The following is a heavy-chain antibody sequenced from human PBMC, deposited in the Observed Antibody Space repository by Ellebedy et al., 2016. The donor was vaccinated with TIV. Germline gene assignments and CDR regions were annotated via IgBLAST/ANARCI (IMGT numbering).Heavy chain of an antibody. Sequence: GGSLRLXCAASGFTFSTYSMNWVRQAPGKGLEWVSSISSTSSYIYYADSVKGRFTISRDNAKNSLYLQVNSLRGEDTATYYCATEFTSSGGGYWGQGTLVTVSS. J-gene: IGHJ4*02. CDR3: ATEFTSSGGGY. D-gene: IGHD2-2*01. CDR2: ISSTSSYI. V-gene: IGHV3-21*01. CDR1: GFTFSTYS.